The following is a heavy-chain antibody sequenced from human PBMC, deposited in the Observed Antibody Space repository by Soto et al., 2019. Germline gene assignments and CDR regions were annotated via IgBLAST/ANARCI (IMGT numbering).Heavy chain of an antibody. CDR1: GGSISSSNW. D-gene: IGHD3-10*01. J-gene: IGHJ3*02. Sequence: PSETLSLTCAVSGGSISSSNWWSWVRQPPGKGLEWIGEIYHSGSTNYNPSLKSRVTISVDKSKNQFSLKLSSVTAADTAVYYCARAEVLLWFRDFDAFDIWGQGTMVT. CDR3: ARAEVLLWFRDFDAFDI. V-gene: IGHV4-4*02. CDR2: IYHSGST.